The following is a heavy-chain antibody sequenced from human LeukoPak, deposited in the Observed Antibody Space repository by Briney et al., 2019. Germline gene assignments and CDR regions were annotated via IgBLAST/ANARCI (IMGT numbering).Heavy chain of an antibody. V-gene: IGHV4-39*07. CDR2: INYSGIT. CDR3: ARDGGY. J-gene: IGHJ4*02. Sequence: PSETLSLTCTLSGGSVTSSSFYWAWIRQPPGKGLECIGTINYSGITYYNPSLKSRVTISVDTSKNQFSLKLSSVTAADTAVYYCARDGGYWGQGTLVTVSS. CDR1: GGSVTSSSFY.